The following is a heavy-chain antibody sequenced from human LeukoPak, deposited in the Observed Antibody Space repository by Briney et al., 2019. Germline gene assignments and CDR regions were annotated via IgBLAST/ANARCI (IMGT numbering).Heavy chain of an antibody. D-gene: IGHD6-19*01. Sequence: SETLSLTCTVSGGAVASTGCYWGWIRQSPGKGLEWIGSAYYTGEIYSTPSLKSRLTISVDTSKNQFALTLTSVTAADTAVYYCGRHVSNGWDYHYGLDVWGQGTTVTVSS. CDR2: AYYTGEI. CDR1: GGAVASTGCY. J-gene: IGHJ6*02. V-gene: IGHV4-39*01. CDR3: GRHVSNGWDYHYGLDV.